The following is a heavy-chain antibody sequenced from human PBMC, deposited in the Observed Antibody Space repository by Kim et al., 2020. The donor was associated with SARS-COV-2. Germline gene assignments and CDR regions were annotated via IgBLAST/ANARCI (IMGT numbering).Heavy chain of an antibody. CDR1: GGTFSSYA. D-gene: IGHD1-7*01. V-gene: IGHV1-69*13. J-gene: IGHJ6*02. CDR2: IIPIFGTA. CDR3: ARVAGTTVSYYYGMDV. Sequence: SVKVSCKASGGTFSSYAISWVRQAPGQGLEWMGGIIPIFGTANYAQKFQGRVTITADESTSTAYMELSSLRSEDTAVYYCARVAGTTVSYYYGMDVWGQGTTVTVSS.